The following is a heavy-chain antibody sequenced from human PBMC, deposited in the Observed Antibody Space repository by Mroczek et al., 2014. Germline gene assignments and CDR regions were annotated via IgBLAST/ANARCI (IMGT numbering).Heavy chain of an antibody. Sequence: QVQLQQWGAGLLKPSETLSLTCAVYGGSFSGYYWSWIRQPPGKGLEWIGEINHSGSTNYNPSLKSRVTISVDTSKNQFSLKLSSVTAADTAVYYCARGAAGVVPAAGFNWFDPWGQGTLVTVSS. CDR1: GGSFSGYY. CDR3: ARGAAGVVPAAGFNWFDP. D-gene: IGHD2-2*01. J-gene: IGHJ5*02. V-gene: IGHV4-34*01. CDR2: INHSGST.